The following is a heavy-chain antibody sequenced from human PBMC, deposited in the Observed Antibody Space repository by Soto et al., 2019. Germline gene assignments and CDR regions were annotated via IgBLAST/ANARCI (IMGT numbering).Heavy chain of an antibody. V-gene: IGHV3-21*01. Sequence: GGSLRLSCAASGFTFSSYSMNWVRQAPGKGLEWVSSISSSSYIYYADSVKGRFTISRDNAKNSLYLQMNSLRAEDTAVYYCARDDGPNLGYDGGIWGQGTMVTVSS. D-gene: IGHD3-16*01. CDR3: ARDDGPNLGYDGGI. CDR1: GFTFSSYS. J-gene: IGHJ3*02. CDR2: ISSSSYI.